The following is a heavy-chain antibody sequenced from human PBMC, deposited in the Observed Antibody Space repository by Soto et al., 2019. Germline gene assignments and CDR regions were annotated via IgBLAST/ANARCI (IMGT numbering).Heavy chain of an antibody. CDR2: ISSSGSTI. CDR1: GFTFRDYY. CDR3: ARLVTATRNYYYGMDV. J-gene: IGHJ6*02. V-gene: IGHV3-11*01. D-gene: IGHD1-20*01. Sequence: GGSLRLSCAASGFTFRDYYMTWIRQAPGKGLEWLSYISSSGSTIYYADSVKGRFTISRDNAKNSLFLQMNSLRAEDTAVYYCARLVTATRNYYYGMDVWGQGTTVTVSS.